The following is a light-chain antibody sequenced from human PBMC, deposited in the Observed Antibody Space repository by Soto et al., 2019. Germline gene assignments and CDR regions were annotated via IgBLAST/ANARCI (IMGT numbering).Light chain of an antibody. Sequence: QSVLTQPRSVSGSPGQSITISCTGTSGYIGSYNRVSWYQQHPGKAPKLIIYEVTDRPSGVSNRFSGSKSGNTASLTISGLQAEDEAQSYCSSYTNINTRACVFGTGTKVTVL. CDR2: EVT. CDR3: SSYTNINTRACV. J-gene: IGLJ1*01. CDR1: SGYIGSYNR. V-gene: IGLV2-14*01.